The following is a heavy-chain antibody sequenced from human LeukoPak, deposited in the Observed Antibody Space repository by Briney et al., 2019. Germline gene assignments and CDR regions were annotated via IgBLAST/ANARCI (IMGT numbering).Heavy chain of an antibody. CDR1: GYSFTSYW. Sequence: GESLKISCKGSGYSFTSYWIGWVRQMPGKGLEWMGIIYPGDSDTRYSPSFQGQVTISADKSISTAYLQWSSLKASDTAMYYCARRSTQLDYYYYGMDVWGQGPRSPSP. CDR3: ARRSTQLDYYYYGMDV. J-gene: IGHJ6*02. D-gene: IGHD1-1*01. V-gene: IGHV5-51*01. CDR2: IYPGDSDT.